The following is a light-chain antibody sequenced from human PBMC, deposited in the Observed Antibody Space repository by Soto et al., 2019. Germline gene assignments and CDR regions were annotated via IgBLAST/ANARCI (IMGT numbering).Light chain of an antibody. CDR3: RQRSSWLT. Sequence: EIVLTQSPGTLSLSPGEPGIFSCSPSQIVSSTYLACYQQKPGQPPRLLLYDASKRATGIPARFNGSGSGTDFPLTISTLEPEDFAVYYCRQRSSWLTVGGGTKVAI. J-gene: IGKJ4*01. CDR2: DAS. CDR1: QIVSSTY. V-gene: IGKV3D-20*02.